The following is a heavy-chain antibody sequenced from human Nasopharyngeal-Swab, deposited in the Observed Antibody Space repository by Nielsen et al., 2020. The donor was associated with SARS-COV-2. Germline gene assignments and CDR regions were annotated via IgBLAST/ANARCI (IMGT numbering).Heavy chain of an antibody. CDR2: IIPIFGIA. Sequence: SVKVSCKASGGTFSSYAISWVRQAPGQGLEWMGRIIPIFGIANYAQKLQGRVTIPADKSTSTAYMELSSLRSGETAVYYCASQGGGDYYDSRRYYNYVMDVWGQGTTVTVSS. CDR1: GGTFSSYA. J-gene: IGHJ6*02. D-gene: IGHD3-22*01. V-gene: IGHV1-69*04. CDR3: ASQGGGDYYDSRRYYNYVMDV.